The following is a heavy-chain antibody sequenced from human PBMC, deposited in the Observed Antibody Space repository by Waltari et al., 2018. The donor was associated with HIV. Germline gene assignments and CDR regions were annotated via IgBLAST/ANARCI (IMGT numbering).Heavy chain of an antibody. CDR3: ARGGFYGSGSKVN. Sequence: EVQLVESGGGLVQPGGSLRLSCAASGFTFSRHWCSWVRRAPGKGVEWVANRKQDGSEKYYVDSVNGRFTISRDNAENSLYLQMNSLRAEDTAVYYCARGGFYGSGSKVNWGQGTLVTVSS. CDR2: RKQDGSEK. D-gene: IGHD3-10*01. J-gene: IGHJ4*02. CDR1: GFTFSRHW. V-gene: IGHV3-7*04.